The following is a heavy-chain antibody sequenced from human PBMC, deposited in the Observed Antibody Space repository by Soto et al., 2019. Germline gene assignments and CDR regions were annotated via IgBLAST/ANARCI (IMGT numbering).Heavy chain of an antibody. Sequence: SETLSLTCAVSGGSISSGGYSWSWIRQPPGKGLECIGYIHYSGSTNYNPSLKTRVTMSVDTSKRQFSLRLTSVTAADTAFYYCARGAPGYGDDAFDIWGQGTKVTVSS. J-gene: IGHJ3*02. D-gene: IGHD5-12*01. CDR3: ARGAPGYGDDAFDI. CDR2: IHYSGST. V-gene: IGHV4-61*08. CDR1: GGSISSGGYS.